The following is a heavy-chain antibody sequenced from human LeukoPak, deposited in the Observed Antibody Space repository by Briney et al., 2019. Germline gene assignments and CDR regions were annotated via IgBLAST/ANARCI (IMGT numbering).Heavy chain of an antibody. CDR2: ISYDGSNK. CDR1: GFTFDDYA. Sequence: GGSLRLSCAASGFTFDDYAMHWVRQAPGKGLEWVAVISYDGSNKYYADSVKGRFTISRDNSKNTLYLQMNSLRAEDTAVYYCARDLSGSGVYYYYGMDVWGQGTTVTVSS. V-gene: IGHV3-30*04. D-gene: IGHD3-22*01. J-gene: IGHJ6*02. CDR3: ARDLSGSGVYYYYGMDV.